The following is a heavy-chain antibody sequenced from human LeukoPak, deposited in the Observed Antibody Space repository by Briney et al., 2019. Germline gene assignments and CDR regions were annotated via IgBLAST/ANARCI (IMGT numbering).Heavy chain of an antibody. CDR1: GGSISSGGYY. CDR3: ARVGLGVSTHLDY. Sequence: SQTLSLTCTVSGGSISSGGYYWSWIRQPPGKGLEWIGYIYHSGSTYYNPSLKSRVTISVDRSKNQFSLKLRSVTAADTAVYYCARVGLGVSTHLDYWGQGTLVTVSS. V-gene: IGHV4-30-2*01. D-gene: IGHD2-2*01. CDR2: IYHSGST. J-gene: IGHJ4*02.